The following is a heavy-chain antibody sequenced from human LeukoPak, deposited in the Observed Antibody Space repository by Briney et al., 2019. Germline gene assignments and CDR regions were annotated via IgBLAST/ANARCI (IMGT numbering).Heavy chain of an antibody. CDR1: GGSISSYY. V-gene: IGHV4-59*08. CDR3: ARQVSGSYSPFDY. D-gene: IGHD1-26*01. J-gene: IGHJ4*02. CDR2: IYYSGST. Sequence: PSETLSLTCTVSGGSISSYYWSWIRQPPGKGLEWIGYIYYSGSTNYNPSLKSRVTISVDTSKNQFSLKLSSVTAADTAVYYCARQVSGSYSPFDYWGQGTLVTVPS.